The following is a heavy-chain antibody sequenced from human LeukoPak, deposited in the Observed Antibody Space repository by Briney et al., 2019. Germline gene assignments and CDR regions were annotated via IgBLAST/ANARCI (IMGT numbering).Heavy chain of an antibody. D-gene: IGHD6-6*01. Sequence: QPGGSMRLSCAASGFTFSRYAMSWVSQAPGKGLEWVSAISGSGTITYYADSVKGRFTISRDNSKDTLYLQMNSLRAEDTAIYFCAILTTHSSSSQFDYWGQGTLVTVSS. CDR2: ISGSGTIT. CDR1: GFTFSRYA. CDR3: AILTTHSSSSQFDY. J-gene: IGHJ4*02. V-gene: IGHV3-23*01.